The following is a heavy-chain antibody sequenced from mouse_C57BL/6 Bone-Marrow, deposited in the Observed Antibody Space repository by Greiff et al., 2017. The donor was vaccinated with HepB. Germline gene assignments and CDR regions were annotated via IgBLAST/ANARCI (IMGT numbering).Heavy chain of an antibody. V-gene: IGHV1-69*01. Sequence: QVQLQQPGAELVMPGASVKLSCKASGYTFTSYWMHWVKQRPGQGLEWIGEIDPSDSYTNYNQKFKGKSTLTVDKSSSTAYMQISSLTSEDSAVYYCAREASTVVADFDCWGQGTTLTVSS. J-gene: IGHJ2*01. CDR3: AREASTVVADFDC. CDR2: IDPSDSYT. D-gene: IGHD1-1*01. CDR1: GYTFTSYW.